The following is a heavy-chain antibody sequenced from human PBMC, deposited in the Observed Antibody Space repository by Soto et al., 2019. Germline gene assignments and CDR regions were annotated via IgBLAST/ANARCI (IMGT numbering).Heavy chain of an antibody. D-gene: IGHD2-2*01. V-gene: IGHV3-21*01. CDR3: ARDFGGVPAAMFNYFYYMDV. Sequence: EVQLVESGGGLVKPGGSLRLSCAASGFTFSSYSMNWVRQAPGKGLEWIASISSSSSYIYYADSVKGRFTISRDNAKNSLYLQMSSLRAEDTAVYYCARDFGGVPAAMFNYFYYMDVWGKGTTVTVS. CDR2: ISSSSSYI. CDR1: GFTFSSYS. J-gene: IGHJ6*03.